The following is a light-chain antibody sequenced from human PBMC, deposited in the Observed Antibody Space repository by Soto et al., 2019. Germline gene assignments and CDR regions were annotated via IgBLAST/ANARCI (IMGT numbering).Light chain of an antibody. CDR2: GAS. J-gene: IGKJ1*01. CDR1: QSVSSN. CDR3: QQYNNWPPLWT. V-gene: IGKV3-15*01. Sequence: IVMTQSPATLSVSPGERATLSCRASQSVSSNLAWYQQKPGQAPRLLIYGASTRATGIPARFSGSGSGTEFTLTISSLQSEDFAVYYCQQYNNWPPLWTFGQGTKV.